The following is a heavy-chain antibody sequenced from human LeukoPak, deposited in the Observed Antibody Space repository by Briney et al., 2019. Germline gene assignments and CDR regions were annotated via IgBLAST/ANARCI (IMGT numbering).Heavy chain of an antibody. Sequence: SETLSLTCTVSGGSITNYYWSWVRQPAGKGLEWTGRIYSSGSTNYNPSLKSRVTISVDTSENQFSLKLTSVTAADTALYYCARSLSGTSLHAFDIWGQGTMVTVSS. CDR1: GGSITNYY. V-gene: IGHV4-4*07. CDR2: IYSSGST. CDR3: ARSLSGTSLHAFDI. J-gene: IGHJ3*02. D-gene: IGHD3-10*01.